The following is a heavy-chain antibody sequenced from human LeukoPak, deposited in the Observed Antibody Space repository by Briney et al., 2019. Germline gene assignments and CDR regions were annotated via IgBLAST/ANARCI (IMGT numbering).Heavy chain of an antibody. CDR2: IKQDGGEK. CDR3: ARWNDESGSWVLDY. D-gene: IGHD1-1*01. V-gene: IGHV3-7*05. J-gene: IGHJ4*02. CDR1: GFTFSNHQ. Sequence: GGSLRLSCAGSGFTFSNHQMNWVRRAPGKGLEWVAKIKQDGGEKHYVDSVKGRFTISRDNAKNSLYLQMNSLRVEDTAMYYCARWNDESGSWVLDYWGQGTLVTVSS.